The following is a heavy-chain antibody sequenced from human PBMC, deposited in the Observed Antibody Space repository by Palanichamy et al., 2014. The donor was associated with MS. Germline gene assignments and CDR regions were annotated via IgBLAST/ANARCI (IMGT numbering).Heavy chain of an antibody. CDR1: EYSFTNW. Sequence: EVQLVQSGAEVKKPGESLKISCKGSEYSFTNWDRLGAPDARKGLEWMGIINPGDSDTRYSPSFQGQVTISADKSITTAYLQWSSLKASDTALYYCVRYGYDSSGYLDSWGQGTLVTVSS. V-gene: IGHV5-51*03. D-gene: IGHD3-22*01. CDR3: VRYGYDSSGYLDS. CDR2: INPGDSDT. J-gene: IGHJ4*02.